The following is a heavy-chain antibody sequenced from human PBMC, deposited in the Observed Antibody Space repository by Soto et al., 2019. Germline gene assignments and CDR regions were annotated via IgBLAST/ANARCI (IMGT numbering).Heavy chain of an antibody. CDR2: ISYDGSNK. J-gene: IGHJ6*02. D-gene: IGHD3-3*01. V-gene: IGHV3-30*18. CDR3: AKGTSTYYDFWSGYYTLGFGMDV. Sequence: TGGSLRLSCAASGFTFSSYGMHWVRQAPGKGLEWVAVISYDGSNKYYADSVKGRFTISRDNSKNTLYLQMNSLRAEDTAVYYCAKGTSTYYDFWSGYYTLGFGMDVWGQGTTVTVSS. CDR1: GFTFSSYG.